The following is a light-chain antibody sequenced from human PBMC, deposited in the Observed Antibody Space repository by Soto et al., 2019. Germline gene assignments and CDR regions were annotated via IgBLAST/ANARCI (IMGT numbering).Light chain of an antibody. CDR3: QQSYSSHPT. CDR1: QSINSY. CDR2: AAS. J-gene: IGKJ1*01. Sequence: DIQMTQSPSSLSASVGDRVTITCRASQSINSYLNWYQQKPGKAPKVLIYAASSLQSGVPSRFSGSGSGTDFTLTISSLQPEDFATYYCQQSYSSHPTFGQGTKVEIK. V-gene: IGKV1-39*01.